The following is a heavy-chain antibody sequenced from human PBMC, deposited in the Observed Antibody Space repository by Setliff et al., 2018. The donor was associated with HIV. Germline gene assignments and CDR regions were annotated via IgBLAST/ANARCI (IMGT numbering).Heavy chain of an antibody. Sequence: SETLSLTCTVSGVPTSASTYYWVWIRQPPGKGLDWIGYISYSGKTYYNPSLKSRVTISVDTSKKQFSLKLDSVTAADTAVYYCARGGFYSSDYYLLDYWGQGTLVTVSS. V-gene: IGHV4-39*07. CDR3: ARGGFYSSDYYLLDY. CDR1: GVPTSASTYY. J-gene: IGHJ4*02. D-gene: IGHD6-19*01. CDR2: ISYSGKT.